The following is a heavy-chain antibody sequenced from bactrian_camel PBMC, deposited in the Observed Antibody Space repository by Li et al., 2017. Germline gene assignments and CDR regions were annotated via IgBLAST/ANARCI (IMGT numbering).Heavy chain of an antibody. CDR2: IDSDGST. CDR1: GYRYSTYC. CDR3: QIVGSGGAWYCADSAN. V-gene: IGHV3S53*01. Sequence: HVQLVESGGGSVQAGGSLRLSCVVSGYRYSTYCMGWFRQVPGNEREPLASIDSDGSTSYADSVKGRFTISQDNAKSTVYLQMNSLKPEDTAMYYCQIVGSGGAWYCADSANWGQGTQVTVS. J-gene: IGHJ4*01. D-gene: IGHD2*01.